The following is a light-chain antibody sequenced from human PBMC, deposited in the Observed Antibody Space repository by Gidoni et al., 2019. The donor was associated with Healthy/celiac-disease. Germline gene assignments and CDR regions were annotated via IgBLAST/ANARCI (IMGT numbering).Light chain of an antibody. Sequence: EIVLTQSPATLSLSPGERATLSCRASQSVSSYLAWYQQKPGQAPRLLIYDASTTATGIPARFSGSGSGTDFTLTISRLEPEDFAVYYCQQRSNWPLTFGGGTKVEIK. CDR1: QSVSSY. V-gene: IGKV3-11*01. CDR2: DAS. CDR3: QQRSNWPLT. J-gene: IGKJ4*01.